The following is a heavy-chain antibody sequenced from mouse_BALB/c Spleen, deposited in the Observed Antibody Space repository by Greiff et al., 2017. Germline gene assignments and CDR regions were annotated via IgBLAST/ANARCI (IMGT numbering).Heavy chain of an antibody. CDR1: GFSLTSYG. CDR3: AREGTGGYYAMDY. CDR2: IWAGGST. J-gene: IGHJ4*01. Sequence: QVQLKESGPGLVAPSQSLSITCTVSGFSLTSYGVHWVRQPPGKGLEWLGVIWAGGSTNYNSALMSRLSISKDNSKSQVFLKMNSLQTDDTAMYYCAREGTGGYYAMDYWGQGTSVTVSS. V-gene: IGHV2-9*02. D-gene: IGHD3-1*01.